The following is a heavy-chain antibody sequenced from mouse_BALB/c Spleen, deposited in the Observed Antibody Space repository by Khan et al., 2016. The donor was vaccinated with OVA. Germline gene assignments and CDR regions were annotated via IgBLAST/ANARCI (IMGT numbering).Heavy chain of an antibody. CDR1: GFTFSSFG. CDR3: ARSMITTGYFDV. J-gene: IGHJ1*01. Sequence: VELVESGGGLVQPGGSRKLSCAASGFTFSSFGMHWVRQAPEKGLEWVAYISFGSATIYYADTVNGRFTISRDNPKNTLFLQMTSLRSEDTAIYDCARSMITTGYFDVWGAGTTVTVSS. D-gene: IGHD2-4*01. CDR2: ISFGSATI. V-gene: IGHV5-17*02.